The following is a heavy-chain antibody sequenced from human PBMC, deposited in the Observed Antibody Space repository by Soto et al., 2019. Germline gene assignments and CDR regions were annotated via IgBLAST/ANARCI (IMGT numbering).Heavy chain of an antibody. J-gene: IGHJ6*02. D-gene: IGHD3-10*01. CDR2: INHGGST. Sequence: SETLSLTCAVYGGSFSGYYWSWIRQPPGKGLEWIGEINHGGSTNYNPSLKSRVTISVDTSKNQFSLKLSSVTAADTAVYYCARDQDTMVRGPYGMDVWGQGTTVTVSS. V-gene: IGHV4-34*01. CDR3: ARDQDTMVRGPYGMDV. CDR1: GGSFSGYY.